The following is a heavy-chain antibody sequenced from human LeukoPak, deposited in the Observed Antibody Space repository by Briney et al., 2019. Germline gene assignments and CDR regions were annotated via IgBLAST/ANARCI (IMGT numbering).Heavy chain of an antibody. Sequence: NSSETLSLTCAVYGGSFSGYYWSWIRQSPDKGLEWIGEINHSGRTNYNPSLKSRVTISIDTSKNQFSLKLSSVTAADTAVYYCARASRNYFFDYWGQGTLVTVSS. J-gene: IGHJ4*02. CDR3: ARASRNYFFDY. V-gene: IGHV4-34*01. CDR1: GGSFSGYY. CDR2: INHSGRT.